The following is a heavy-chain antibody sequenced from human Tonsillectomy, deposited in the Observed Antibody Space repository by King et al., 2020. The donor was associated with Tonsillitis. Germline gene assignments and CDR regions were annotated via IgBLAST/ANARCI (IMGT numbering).Heavy chain of an antibody. V-gene: IGHV1-69*01. CDR3: APRGYCSGGSCYVAGY. J-gene: IGHJ4*02. Sequence: QLVQSGAEVKKPGSSVKVSCKASGGTFSSYAISWVRQAPGQGLEWMGGIIPIFVTANYAQKFQGRVTITADESTSTAYMELSSLRSEDTAVYYCAPRGYCSGGSCYVAGYWGQGTLVTVSS. CDR1: GGTFSSYA. CDR2: IIPIFVTA. D-gene: IGHD2-15*01.